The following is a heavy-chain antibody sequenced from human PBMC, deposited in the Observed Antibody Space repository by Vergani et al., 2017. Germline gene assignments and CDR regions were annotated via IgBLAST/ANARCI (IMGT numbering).Heavy chain of an antibody. V-gene: IGHV1-8*01. Sequence: VQLVQSGAEVKKPGASVKVSCKASGYTFTSYDINWVRQATGQGLEWMGWMNPNSGNTGYAQKFQGRVTMTRNTSISTAYMELSSLRSEDTAVYSCARGFVFWSVPGYWGAGEFDYWGQGTLVTVSS. D-gene: IGHD7-27*01. CDR2: MNPNSGNT. J-gene: IGHJ4*02. CDR1: GYTFTSYD. CDR3: ARGFVFWSVPGYWGAGEFDY.